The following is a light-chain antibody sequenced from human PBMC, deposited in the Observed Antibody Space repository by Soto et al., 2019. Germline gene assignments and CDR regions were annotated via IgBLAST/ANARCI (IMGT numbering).Light chain of an antibody. CDR3: SSYTNTDTLVV. CDR1: SGDVGGYNY. CDR2: EVT. V-gene: IGLV2-14*01. Sequence: QSVLHQPASVSGSPGQSITISCTGSSGDVGGYNYVSWYQQHPGKAPKLIIYEVTNRPSGVSNRFSASKSGNTASLTISGLQAEDEAYYYCSSYTNTDTLVVFGTGTKVTVL. J-gene: IGLJ1*01.